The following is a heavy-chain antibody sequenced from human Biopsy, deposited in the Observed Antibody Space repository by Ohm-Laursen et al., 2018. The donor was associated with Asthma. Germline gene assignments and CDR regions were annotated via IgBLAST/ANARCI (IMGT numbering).Heavy chain of an antibody. CDR1: GFTFSSYA. Sequence: SLRLSCAASGFTFSSYAMHWVRQAPGKGLEWVAVGGSYYDGGLKYYADSVNGRFTVSRDDSKNTLYLQMNSLRPDDTAVYYCARDVMEWYLPAFDFWGQGTLVTVSS. V-gene: IGHV3-30-3*01. CDR2: GGSYYDGGLK. J-gene: IGHJ4*02. CDR3: ARDVMEWYLPAFDF. D-gene: IGHD3-3*01.